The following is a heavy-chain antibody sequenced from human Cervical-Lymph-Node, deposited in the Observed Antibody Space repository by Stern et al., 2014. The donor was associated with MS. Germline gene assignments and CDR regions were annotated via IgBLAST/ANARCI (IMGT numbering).Heavy chain of an antibody. CDR1: GGTFSKFP. J-gene: IGHJ5*02. D-gene: IGHD6-13*01. Sequence: VKLVESGAAVTKPGSSVKVSCTASGGTFSKFPSSWVRQAPGPGLEWMGGIFPVFGAPTYAQEFRGRVTITADVSTSTVYMELSSLRSDDTAVYYCALSSETSDRWYSLGYDLWGQGTLVTVSS. CDR2: IFPVFGAP. CDR3: ALSSETSDRWYSLGYDL. V-gene: IGHV1-69*01.